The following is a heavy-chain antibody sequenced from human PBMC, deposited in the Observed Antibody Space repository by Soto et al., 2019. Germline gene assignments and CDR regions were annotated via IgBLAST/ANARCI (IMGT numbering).Heavy chain of an antibody. V-gene: IGHV3-23*01. CDR1: GFTFSSYD. CDR3: AKEDDLWTNGHFNI. CDR2: ISGSGGSA. J-gene: IGHJ3*02. Sequence: ELQLLESGGGWVQPGGSLRLSCAASGFTFSSYDMSWVRQAPGKGLEWVSAISGSGGSAYYADSVKGRFTISRDNSKNTLYVQMNSLRSEDTAIYYCAKEDDLWTNGHFNIWGQGTLVTVSS. D-gene: IGHD3-3*01.